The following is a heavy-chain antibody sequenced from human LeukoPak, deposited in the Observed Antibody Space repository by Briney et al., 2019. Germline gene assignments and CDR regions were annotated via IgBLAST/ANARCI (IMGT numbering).Heavy chain of an antibody. D-gene: IGHD2-2*01. CDR3: TRAVRNQLLSEY. CDR2: MNPNSGNT. Sequence: ASVKVSCKASGYTFSNYDVTWVRQAPAQGLEYMGWMNPNSGNTGFAQKFRGRVTMTSDASTTSAFMELMRLTSEDTAVYYCTRAVRNQLLSEYWGQGTRITVSS. V-gene: IGHV1-8*01. J-gene: IGHJ4*02. CDR1: GYTFSNYD.